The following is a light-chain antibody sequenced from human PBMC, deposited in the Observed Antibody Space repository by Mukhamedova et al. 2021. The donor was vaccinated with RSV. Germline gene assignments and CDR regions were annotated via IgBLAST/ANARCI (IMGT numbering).Light chain of an antibody. V-gene: IGLV2-23*01. CDR1: SSDVGSYNL. Sequence: GTSSDVGSYNLVSWYQQHPGKAPKLMIYEGSKRPSGVSNRFSGSKSGNTASLTISGLQAEDEADYYCCSYAGSSTYVVFGGGTKL. CDR3: CSYAGSSTYVV. CDR2: EGS. J-gene: IGLJ2*01.